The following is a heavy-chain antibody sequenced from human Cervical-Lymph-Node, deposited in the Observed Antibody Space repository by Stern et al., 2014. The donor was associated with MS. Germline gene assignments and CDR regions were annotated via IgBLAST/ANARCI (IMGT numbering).Heavy chain of an antibody. Sequence: ESGPALVKPTQTLTLTCTFSGFSLNTSGMCMSWFRQPPGKALEWLARIDWDDDKYYNTSLRTRLTISKDTSNNQVVLSMTNMAPVDTAIYYCARSFLARGANLDYWGQGTVVSVS. CDR3: ARSFLARGANLDY. D-gene: IGHD3-10*01. CDR2: IDWDDDK. V-gene: IGHV2-70*11. CDR1: GFSLNTSGMC. J-gene: IGHJ4*02.